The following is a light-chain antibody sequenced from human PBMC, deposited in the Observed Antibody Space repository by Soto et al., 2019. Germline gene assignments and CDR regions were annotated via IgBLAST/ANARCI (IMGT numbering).Light chain of an antibody. J-gene: IGLJ3*02. Sequence: QSVLTQPPAASGTPGQRVTISCSGSSSNIGINYVYWYQQLPGTAPKLLIYRNTQRPSGVPDRFSGSKSGTSASLAISGLRSEDEADYYCAAWDDSLSGGVFGGGTKVTVL. V-gene: IGLV1-47*01. CDR3: AAWDDSLSGGV. CDR2: RNT. CDR1: SSNIGINY.